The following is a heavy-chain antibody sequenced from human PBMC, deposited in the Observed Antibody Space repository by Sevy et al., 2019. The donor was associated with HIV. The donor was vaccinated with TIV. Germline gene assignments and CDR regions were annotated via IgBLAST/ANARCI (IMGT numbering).Heavy chain of an antibody. D-gene: IGHD2-21*01. CDR3: AKENRGCDGVNCYSYYYYFYGLDV. CDR1: GFPFNDHA. V-gene: IGHV3-9*01. J-gene: IGHJ6*02. Sequence: GGSLRLSCAASGFPFNDHAMHWVRQVPGKGLEWVSGISWNSRNIGYADSVKGRFTISRDNARDFVYLEMNSLRPEDTAFYYCAKENRGCDGVNCYSYYYYFYGLDVWGQGTTVTV. CDR2: ISWNSRNI.